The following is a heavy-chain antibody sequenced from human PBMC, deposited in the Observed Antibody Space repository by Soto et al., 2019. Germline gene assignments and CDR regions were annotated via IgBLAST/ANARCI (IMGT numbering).Heavy chain of an antibody. CDR1: GFTFSSYS. Sequence: EVQLVESGGGLVKPGGSLRLSCAASGFTFSSYSMNWVRQAPGKGLEWVSSISSSSTYIYYADSVKGRFTISRDNAKKSLYLQTNSLRAEDTAVYYCARGGYCSSTSCPRMLGGMDVWGQGTTVTVSS. V-gene: IGHV3-21*01. J-gene: IGHJ6*02. CDR3: ARGGYCSSTSCPRMLGGMDV. CDR2: ISSSSTYI. D-gene: IGHD2-2*01.